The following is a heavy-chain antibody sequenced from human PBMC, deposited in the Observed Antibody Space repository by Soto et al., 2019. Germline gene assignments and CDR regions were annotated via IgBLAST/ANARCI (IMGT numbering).Heavy chain of an antibody. V-gene: IGHV3-30*18. CDR3: AKASGYSYGCPTS. Sequence: WGSLRLSCAASGFTFSSYGMHWVRQAPGKGLEWVAVISYDGSNKYYADSVKGRFTISRDNSKNTLYLQMNSLRAEDTAVYYCAKASGYSYGCPTSWGQGTLVTVS. CDR2: ISYDGSNK. J-gene: IGHJ4*02. D-gene: IGHD5-18*01. CDR1: GFTFSSYG.